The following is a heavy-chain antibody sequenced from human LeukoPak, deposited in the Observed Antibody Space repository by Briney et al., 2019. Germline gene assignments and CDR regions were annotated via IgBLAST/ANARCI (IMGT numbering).Heavy chain of an antibody. CDR3: ARDDFDGAINY. CDR1: GGTFSSYT. J-gene: IGHJ4*02. V-gene: IGHV1-69*08. D-gene: IGHD4-17*01. Sequence: SVKVSCKASGGTFSSYTISWVRQAPGQGLERMGTIIPILGTANYAQKFQGRVTIIADKSTGTAYMELSRLKSEDTAVYYCARDDFDGAINYWGQGTLVTVSS. CDR2: IIPILGTA.